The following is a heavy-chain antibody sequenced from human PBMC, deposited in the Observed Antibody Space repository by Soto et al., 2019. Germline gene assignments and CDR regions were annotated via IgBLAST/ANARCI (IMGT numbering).Heavy chain of an antibody. Sequence: QVQLQESGPGLVKPSQTLSLTCYVSGESISSGGYYWSWIRHHPGKGLEWIGYIYDTESAYYNPSLKSRVTISMDTSKNQFAMRLSSVTAADTAVYYCARASSSSSAADYWGQGILGTVSS. J-gene: IGHJ4*02. D-gene: IGHD6-6*01. CDR2: IYDTESA. V-gene: IGHV4-31*03. CDR1: GESISSGGYY. CDR3: ARASSSSSAADY.